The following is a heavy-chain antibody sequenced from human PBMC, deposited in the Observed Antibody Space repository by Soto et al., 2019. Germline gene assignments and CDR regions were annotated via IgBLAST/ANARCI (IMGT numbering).Heavy chain of an antibody. CDR2: ISYDGSNK. CDR3: ARGEQLVGWYYGMDF. Sequence: QVQLVESGGGVVQPGRSLRLSCAASGFTFSSYAMHWVRQAPGKGLEWVAVISYDGSNKYYADSVKGRFTISRDNSKNPLYLQMNSLRAEDTAFYYCARGEQLVGWYYGMDFWGQGTTVTVSS. V-gene: IGHV3-30-3*01. D-gene: IGHD6-6*01. CDR1: GFTFSSYA. J-gene: IGHJ6*02.